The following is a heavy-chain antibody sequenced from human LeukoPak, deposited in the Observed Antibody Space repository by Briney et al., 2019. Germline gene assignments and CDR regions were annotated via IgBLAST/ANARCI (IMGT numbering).Heavy chain of an antibody. Sequence: SQTLSLTCTVSGGSISSGDYYWSWIRQPPGKGLEWIGYIYYSGSTYYNPSLKSRVTISVDTSKNQFSLKLSSVTAGDPAVYYCARVMTTKAFDFWGQGTMVTVSS. D-gene: IGHD4-17*01. CDR2: IYYSGST. V-gene: IGHV4-30-4*08. J-gene: IGHJ3*01. CDR1: GGSISSGDYY. CDR3: ARVMTTKAFDF.